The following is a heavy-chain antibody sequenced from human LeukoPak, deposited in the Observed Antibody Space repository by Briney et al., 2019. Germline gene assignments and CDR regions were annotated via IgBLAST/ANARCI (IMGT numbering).Heavy chain of an antibody. V-gene: IGHV3-9*01. D-gene: IGHD3-22*01. Sequence: PGRSLRLSCAVSGFSFDDYAMHWVRQVPGKGLEWVSGISWNSDNIGYADSVKGRFTISRDNAKNSLYLQMNSLRAEDTAVYYCARDLLYYDSSGGDYWGQGTLVTVSS. CDR1: GFSFDDYA. J-gene: IGHJ4*02. CDR3: ARDLLYYDSSGGDY. CDR2: ISWNSDNI.